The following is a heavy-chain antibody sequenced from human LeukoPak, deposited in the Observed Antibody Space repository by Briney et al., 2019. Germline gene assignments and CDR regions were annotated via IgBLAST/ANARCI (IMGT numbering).Heavy chain of an antibody. J-gene: IGHJ6*02. CDR2: IYYSGST. CDR3: ARHPSAYYGMDV. V-gene: IGHV4-59*08. CDR1: GGSISSYY. Sequence: SETLSLTCTVSGGSISSYYWSWIRQPPGKGLEWIGYIYYSGSTNYNPSLKSRVTMSVDTSKNQFSLKLSSVTAADTAVYYCARHPSAYYGMDVWGQGTTVIASS. D-gene: IGHD6-6*01.